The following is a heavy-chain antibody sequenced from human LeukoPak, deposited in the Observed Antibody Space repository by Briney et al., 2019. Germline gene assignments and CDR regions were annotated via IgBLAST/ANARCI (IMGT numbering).Heavy chain of an antibody. CDR2: ISSSSSYI. J-gene: IGHJ5*02. CDR3: AREGYDSSGYYVSP. D-gene: IGHD3-22*01. V-gene: IGHV3-21*01. Sequence: PGGSLRLSCAASGFTLSSYSMNWVRQAPGKGLEWVSSISSSSSYIYYADSVKGRFTISRDNAKNSLYLQMNSLRAEDTAVYYCAREGYDSSGYYVSPWGQGTLVTVSS. CDR1: GFTLSSYS.